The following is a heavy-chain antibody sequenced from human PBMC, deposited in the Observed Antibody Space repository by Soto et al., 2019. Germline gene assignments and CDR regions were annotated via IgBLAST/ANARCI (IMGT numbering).Heavy chain of an antibody. CDR2: ISAYNGNT. CDR3: ARETGSSGDNWFDP. CDR1: GYTFTSYG. J-gene: IGHJ5*02. V-gene: IGHV1-18*04. Sequence: ASVKVSCKSSGYTFTSYGISWVRQAPGQGLEWMGWISAYNGNTNYAQKLQGRVTMTTDTSTSTAYMELRSLRSDDTAVYYCARETGSSGDNWFDPWGQGTLVTVSS.